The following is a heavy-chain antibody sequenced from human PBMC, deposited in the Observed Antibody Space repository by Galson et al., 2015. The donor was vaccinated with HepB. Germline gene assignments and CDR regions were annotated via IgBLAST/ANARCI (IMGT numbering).Heavy chain of an antibody. Sequence: SVKVSCKASGGTFSSYAISWVRQAPGQGLEWMGGIIPILGIANYAQKFQGGVTITADKSTSTAYMELSSLRSEDTAVYYCARDRRYYDSSGYYYYYYMDVWGKGTTVTVSS. CDR2: IIPILGIA. J-gene: IGHJ6*03. D-gene: IGHD3-22*01. CDR3: ARDRRYYDSSGYYYYYYMDV. V-gene: IGHV1-69*10. CDR1: GGTFSSYA.